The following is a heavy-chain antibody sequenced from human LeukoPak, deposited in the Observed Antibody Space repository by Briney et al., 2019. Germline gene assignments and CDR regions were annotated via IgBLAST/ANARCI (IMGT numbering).Heavy chain of an antibody. D-gene: IGHD6-19*01. V-gene: IGHV3-23*01. Sequence: GGSLRLSCAASGFTFSSYAMSWVRQAPGKGLEWVSAISGSGGSTYYADSVKGGFTISRDNSKSTLYLQMNSLSAEDTAVYYCAKDRAYSSGWYINYYYMDVWGKGTTVTVSS. CDR2: ISGSGGST. CDR1: GFTFSSYA. J-gene: IGHJ6*03. CDR3: AKDRAYSSGWYINYYYMDV.